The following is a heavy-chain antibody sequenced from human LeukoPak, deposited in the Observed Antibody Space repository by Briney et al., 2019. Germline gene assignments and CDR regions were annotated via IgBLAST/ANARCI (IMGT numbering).Heavy chain of an antibody. CDR3: ARGSHSSSWYFDH. CDR1: GFTFSSYA. V-gene: IGHV3-30-3*01. J-gene: IGHJ4*02. D-gene: IGHD6-13*01. CDR2: ISYDGSNK. Sequence: PGGSLRLSCAASGFTFSSYAMHWVRQAPGKGLEWVAVISYDGSNKYYADSVKGRFTISRDNSKNTLYLQMNSLRAEDTAVYYCARGSHSSSWYFDHWGQGTLVTVSS.